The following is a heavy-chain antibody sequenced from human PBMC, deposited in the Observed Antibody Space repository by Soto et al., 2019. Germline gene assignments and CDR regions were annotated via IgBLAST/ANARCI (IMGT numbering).Heavy chain of an antibody. D-gene: IGHD2-15*01. V-gene: IGHV3-23*01. Sequence: PGGSLRLSCAASGFTFSSYAMSWVRQAPGKGLEWVSAISGSGGSTYYADSVKGRFTISRDNSKNTLYLQMNSLRAEDTAVYYCAKELGYCSGGSCSDVFDFWGKGTMVTVS. CDR3: AKELGYCSGGSCSDVFDF. CDR2: ISGSGGST. J-gene: IGHJ3*01. CDR1: GFTFSSYA.